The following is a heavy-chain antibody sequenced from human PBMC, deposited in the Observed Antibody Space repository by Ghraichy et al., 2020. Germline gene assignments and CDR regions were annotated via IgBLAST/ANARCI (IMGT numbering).Heavy chain of an antibody. Sequence: SQTLSLTCSVSGGSVSTGYYYWSWIRQPPGKGLEWIGYINHRGNTNYNPSLQGRLSISVDTSKNQVSLNLRSVTAADSAVYYCARSFGVMIPDGFDIWGQGTMVTVSS. D-gene: IGHD3-3*01. CDR1: GGSVSTGYYY. CDR3: ARSFGVMIPDGFDI. J-gene: IGHJ3*02. V-gene: IGHV4-61*01. CDR2: INHRGNT.